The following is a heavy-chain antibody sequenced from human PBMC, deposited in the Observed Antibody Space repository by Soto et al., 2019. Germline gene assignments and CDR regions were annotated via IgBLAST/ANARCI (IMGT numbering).Heavy chain of an antibody. CDR1: RYTLTGLS. CDR3: ATGSSIAARPRWFDP. V-gene: IGHV1-24*01. CDR2: FDPEDGET. Sequence: VSVKVSWEDCRYTLTGLSMHWARQEPGKGLEWMGGFDPEDGETIYAQKFQGRVTMTEDTSTDTAYMELSSLRSEDTAVYYCATGSSIAARPRWFDPWGQGTLVTVSS. J-gene: IGHJ5*02. D-gene: IGHD6-6*01.